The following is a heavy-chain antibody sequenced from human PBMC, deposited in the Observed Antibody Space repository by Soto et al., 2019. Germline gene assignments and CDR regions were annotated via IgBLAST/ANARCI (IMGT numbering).Heavy chain of an antibody. CDR2: IDSSSGYT. D-gene: IGHD1-26*01. CDR3: ARDLRRNSGSDFDY. CDR1: GFRFSDYY. Sequence: QVQLLESGGGLVKPGGSLRLSCAASGFRFSDYYMSWSRPAPGKGLEWISYIDSSSGYTIYSGSVKGRLTIARDNAKNSLYLQVSCLRAEDTDIYYSARDLRRNSGSDFDYWGQGTPVTVSS. V-gene: IGHV3-11*05. J-gene: IGHJ4*02.